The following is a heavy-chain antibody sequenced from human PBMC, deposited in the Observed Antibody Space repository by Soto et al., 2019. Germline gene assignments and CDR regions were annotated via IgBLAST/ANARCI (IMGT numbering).Heavy chain of an antibody. D-gene: IGHD1-26*01. J-gene: IGHJ4*02. Sequence: VQMVESGGGVVQPGGSLRLSCAGSGFAFSRFGMHWVRQAPGKGLEWVACITFNGSKEYYVDSVKGRIAISRNNSMNTLYLQMSSLGPEDTVVYYGATDPGALAGAMRDWGRGTLVTVSS. CDR1: GFAFSRFG. CDR2: ITFNGSKE. V-gene: IGHV3-30*03. CDR3: ATDPGALAGAMRD.